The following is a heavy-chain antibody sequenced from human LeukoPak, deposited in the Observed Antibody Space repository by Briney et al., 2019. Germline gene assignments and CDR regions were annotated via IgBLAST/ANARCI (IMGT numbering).Heavy chain of an antibody. V-gene: IGHV3-48*02. CDR3: ARGRSTSSWECDY. CDR2: VSSVSSSM. D-gene: IGHD6-6*01. J-gene: IGHJ4*02. CDR1: GFTFNSYS. Sequence: PGGSLRLSCAASGFTFNSYSMNWFRQAPGKGLEWVSHVSSVSSSMYYADSVKGRFTISRDNAKNLLYLQMNSLRDDDTAVYYCARGRSTSSWECDYWGQGTLVTVSS.